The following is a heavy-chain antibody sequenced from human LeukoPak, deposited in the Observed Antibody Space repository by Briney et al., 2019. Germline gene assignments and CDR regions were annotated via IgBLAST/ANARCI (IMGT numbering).Heavy chain of an antibody. D-gene: IGHD1-26*01. J-gene: IGHJ4*02. CDR2: ISSNGGST. CDR1: GFTFSSYA. CDR3: ARVSGGYYFDY. Sequence: GGSLRLSCAASGFTFSSYAMHWVRQAPGKGLEYVSAISSNGGSTYYANSVKGRFTISRDNSKNTLYLQMGSLRAEDMAVYYCARVSGGYYFDYWGQGTLVTVSS. V-gene: IGHV3-64*01.